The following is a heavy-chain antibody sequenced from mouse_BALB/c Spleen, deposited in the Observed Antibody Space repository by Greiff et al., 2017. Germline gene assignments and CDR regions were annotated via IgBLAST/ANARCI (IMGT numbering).Heavy chain of an antibody. CDR3: ARRYYGSSHFDD. V-gene: IGHV1S81*02. CDR1: GYSFTSYW. J-gene: IGHJ2*01. CDR2: INPSNGRT. Sequence: QVQLKQPGAELVKPGASVKLSCKASGYSFTSYWMHWVKQRPGQGLEWIGEINPSNGRTNYNEKFKSKATRTVDKSSSTAYMQLSSLTSEDSAVYYCARRYYGSSHFDDWGQGTTLTVSS. D-gene: IGHD1-1*01.